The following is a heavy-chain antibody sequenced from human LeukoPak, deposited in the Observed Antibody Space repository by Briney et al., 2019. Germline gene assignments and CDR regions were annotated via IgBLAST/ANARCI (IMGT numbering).Heavy chain of an antibody. CDR2: IIPIFGTA. Sequence: SVKVSCKASGYTFTGYYMHWIRQAPGQGLEWMGGIIPIFGTANYAQKFQGRVTITADKSTSTAYMELSSLRSEDTAVYYCASRGGGYCSGGSCYFDWGQGTLVTVSS. V-gene: IGHV1-69*06. D-gene: IGHD2-15*01. CDR3: ASRGGGYCSGGSCYFD. CDR1: GYTFTGYY. J-gene: IGHJ4*02.